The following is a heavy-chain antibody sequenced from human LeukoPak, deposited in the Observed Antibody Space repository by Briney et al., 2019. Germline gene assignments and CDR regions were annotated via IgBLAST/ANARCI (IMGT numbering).Heavy chain of an antibody. CDR3: ARDPLYGSGEDAFDI. J-gene: IGHJ3*02. CDR2: IYYSGST. V-gene: IGHV4-30-4*01. D-gene: IGHD3-10*01. CDR1: GGSISSGDYY. Sequence: SETLSLTCTVSGGSISSGDYYWSWIRQPPGKGLEWIGYIYYSGSTYYNPSLKSQVTISVDTSKNQFSLKLSSVTAADTAAYYCARDPLYGSGEDAFDIWGQGTMVTVSS.